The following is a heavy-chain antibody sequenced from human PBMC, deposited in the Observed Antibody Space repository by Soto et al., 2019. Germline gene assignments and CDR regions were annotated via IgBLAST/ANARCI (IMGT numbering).Heavy chain of an antibody. D-gene: IGHD3-22*01. V-gene: IGHV4-59*01. CDR2: ISYRGST. CDR3: ASSGIVGREVNTWFDP. J-gene: IGHJ5*02. CDR1: AGSITTSY. Sequence: SETLSLTCTVSAGSITTSYWSWIRQPLGKALEWIGYISYRGSTNYNPSLKSRLTISIDTSKSQVSLKLTSMTTADTAVYYCASSGIVGREVNTWFDPWRQGTLVTVSS.